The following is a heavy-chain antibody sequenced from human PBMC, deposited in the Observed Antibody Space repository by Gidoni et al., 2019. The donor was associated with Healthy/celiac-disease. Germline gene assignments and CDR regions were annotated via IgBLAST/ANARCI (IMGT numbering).Heavy chain of an antibody. CDR1: GFTFRVPA. V-gene: IGHV3-73*02. CDR2: IRSKANSYAT. J-gene: IGHJ4*02. CDR3: TRWGSGGSSSWYPPGFDY. Sequence: EVQLVESGGGLVQPGGSLKLSCAASGFTFRVPAMHWVRQASGKGLEWVGRIRSKANSYATAYAASVKGRFTISRDDSKNTAYLQMNSLKTEDTAVYYCTRWGSGGSSSWYPPGFDYWGQGTLVTVSS. D-gene: IGHD6-13*01.